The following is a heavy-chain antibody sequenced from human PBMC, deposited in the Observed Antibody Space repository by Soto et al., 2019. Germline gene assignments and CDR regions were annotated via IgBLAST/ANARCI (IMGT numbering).Heavy chain of an antibody. D-gene: IGHD6-6*01. V-gene: IGHV3-30*18. CDR3: PKDWGSSSRDYYYGMDV. J-gene: IGHJ6*02. Sequence: QAQLVESGGGVVQTGRSLRLSCAASGFPFSNYGMHWVRQAPGKGLEWVAGISYDGGIEYYTDSVKGRFTISRANSKNTLYLQMNSLSAEDTALYYCPKDWGSSSRDYYYGMDVWGRGTTVTVS. CDR2: ISYDGGIE. CDR1: GFPFSNYG.